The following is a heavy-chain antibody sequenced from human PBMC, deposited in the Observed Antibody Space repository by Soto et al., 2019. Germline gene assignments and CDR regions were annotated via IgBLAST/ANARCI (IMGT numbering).Heavy chain of an antibody. CDR3: ARGWASLDY. Sequence: PVGSLRISCVASGFTFSTHATSSVRQVPGKGLEWVSTFSGSGGNIYYGESVKGRFTISRDDPKNTLYLDMNSLRAEDTAVYYCARGWASLDYWGQGTLVTVSS. CDR1: GFTFSTHA. D-gene: IGHD6-19*01. CDR2: FSGSGGNI. V-gene: IGHV3-23*01. J-gene: IGHJ4*02.